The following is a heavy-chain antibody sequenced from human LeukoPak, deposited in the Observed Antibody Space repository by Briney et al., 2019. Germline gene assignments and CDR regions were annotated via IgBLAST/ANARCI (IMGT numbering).Heavy chain of an antibody. CDR2: VDPEDGET. CDR1: GYTFTDYY. CDR3: ATGGLRYFDWPHYFDY. Sequence: GASVEISCKVSGYTFTDYYMHWVQQAPGKGLEWMGLVDPEDGETIYAEKFQGRVTITADTSTDTAYMELSSLRSEDTAVYYCATGGLRYFDWPHYFDYWGQGTPVTVSS. J-gene: IGHJ4*02. V-gene: IGHV1-69-2*01. D-gene: IGHD3-9*01.